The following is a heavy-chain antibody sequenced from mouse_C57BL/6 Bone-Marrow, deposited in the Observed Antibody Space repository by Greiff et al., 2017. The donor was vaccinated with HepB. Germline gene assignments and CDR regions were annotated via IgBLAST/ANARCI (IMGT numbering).Heavy chain of an antibody. CDR1: GYTFTSYW. V-gene: IGHV1-59*01. Sequence: QVQLQQPGAELVRPGTSVKLSCKASGYTFTSYWMHWVKQRPGQGLEWIGVIDPSDSYTNYNQKFKGKATLTVDTSSSTAYMQLSSLTSEDSAVYYCARQGGYYYAMDYWGQGTSVTVSS. J-gene: IGHJ4*01. CDR2: IDPSDSYT. CDR3: ARQGGYYYAMDY.